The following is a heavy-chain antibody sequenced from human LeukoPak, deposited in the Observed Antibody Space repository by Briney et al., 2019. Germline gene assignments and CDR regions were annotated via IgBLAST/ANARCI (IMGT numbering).Heavy chain of an antibody. CDR3: ARLTARSWFDP. CDR2: ISYSGST. Sequence: KTSETLSLTCTVSGGSISSDYWSWIRQPLGKGLECIGYISYSGSTNSNPSLKSRVTISIDTSKNQFSLKLTSVTATDTAVYYCARLTARSWFDPWGQGTLVTVSS. V-gene: IGHV4-59*08. D-gene: IGHD1-14*01. CDR1: GGSISSDY. J-gene: IGHJ5*02.